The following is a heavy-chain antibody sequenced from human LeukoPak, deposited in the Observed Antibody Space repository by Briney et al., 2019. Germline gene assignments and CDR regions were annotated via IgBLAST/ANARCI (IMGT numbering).Heavy chain of an antibody. D-gene: IGHD3-10*01. V-gene: IGHV3-23*01. CDR1: GLTFSSYA. CDR2: ISGSGGST. J-gene: IGHJ4*02. CDR3: AKRRSGSPYCFDY. Sequence: GGSLRLSCAASGLTFSSYAMSWVRQAPGKGLEWVSAISGSGGSTNYADSVKGRSTISRDNSKNTLFLQMNSLRAEDTAVYYCAKRRSGSPYCFDYWGQGTLVTVSS.